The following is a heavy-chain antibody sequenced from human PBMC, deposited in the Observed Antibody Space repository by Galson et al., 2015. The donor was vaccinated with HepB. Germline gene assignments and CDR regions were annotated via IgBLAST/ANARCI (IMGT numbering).Heavy chain of an antibody. D-gene: IGHD3-22*01. J-gene: IGHJ3*01. CDR3: AKEIFQTTTYDSTGYYYGNGFDV. CDR1: GFTFSSYG. Sequence: SLRLSCAASGFTFSSYGMQWVRQAPGKGLEWVAVISYDGSNTQYADSVKGRFTISRDNSKNTLYLQMNSLRPEDTAAYYCAKEIFQTTTYDSTGYYYGNGFDVWGQGIMVTVSS. V-gene: IGHV3-30*18. CDR2: ISYDGSNT.